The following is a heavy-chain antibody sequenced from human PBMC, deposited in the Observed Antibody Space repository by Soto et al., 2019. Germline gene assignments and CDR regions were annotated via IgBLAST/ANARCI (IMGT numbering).Heavy chain of an antibody. D-gene: IGHD4-17*01. V-gene: IGHV3-73*01. J-gene: IGHJ4*02. CDR2: IRSKSNSYAT. CDR1: GFTFSGSA. Sequence: EVQLVESGGGLVQPGGSLKLSCAVSGFTFSGSAMHWVRQASGKGLEWVGRIRSKSNSYATAYAASVKGRLTISRDDSKTTPYLQMNSQKTEDTAVYYCTRGYGDYVRDYWGQGALVTVSS. CDR3: TRGYGDYVRDY.